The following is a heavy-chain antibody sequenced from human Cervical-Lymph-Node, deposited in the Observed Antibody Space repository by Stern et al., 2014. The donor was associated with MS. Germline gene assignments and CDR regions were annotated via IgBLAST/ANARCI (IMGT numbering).Heavy chain of an antibody. CDR2: IYTSGSN. Sequence: VQLLESGPGLVKPSQTLSLTCTVSGGSISSGSYYWSWIRQPAGKGLGXIGHIYTSGSNSYNPSLKSRVPVTVDTSKNQWSLKLGSGTAADTAVYFCARGVVVAATLWFDPWGQGTLVTVSS. D-gene: IGHD2-15*01. J-gene: IGHJ5*02. V-gene: IGHV4-61*02. CDR1: GGSISSGSYY. CDR3: ARGVVVAATLWFDP.